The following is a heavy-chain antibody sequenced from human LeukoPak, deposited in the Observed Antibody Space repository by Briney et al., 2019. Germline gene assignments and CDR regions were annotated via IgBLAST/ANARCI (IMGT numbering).Heavy chain of an antibody. CDR1: KYTFTDYY. J-gene: IGHJ4*02. Sequence: ASVKVSCKASKYTFTDYYMHWVRQAPGQGLEWMGWINPNSGGTNYAQKFQGRVTMTRDTSISTAYMELRSLRSDDTAVYYCARGYCTTTSCREGHDYWGQGTLVTVSS. V-gene: IGHV1-2*02. CDR3: ARGYCTTTSCREGHDY. D-gene: IGHD2-2*01. CDR2: INPNSGGT.